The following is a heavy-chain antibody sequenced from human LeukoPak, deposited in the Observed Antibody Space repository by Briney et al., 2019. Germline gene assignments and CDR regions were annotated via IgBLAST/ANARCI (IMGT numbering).Heavy chain of an antibody. J-gene: IGHJ4*02. D-gene: IGHD3-22*01. Sequence: GGSLRLSCAASGFTFSSYAMSWVRQAPGKGLEWVSAISGSGGSTYYADSVKGRFTISRDNSKNTLHLQMNSLRAEDTAVYYCAKGTYYYDSSGYSAPIDYWGQGTLVTVSS. CDR2: ISGSGGST. CDR3: AKGTYYYDSSGYSAPIDY. V-gene: IGHV3-23*01. CDR1: GFTFSSYA.